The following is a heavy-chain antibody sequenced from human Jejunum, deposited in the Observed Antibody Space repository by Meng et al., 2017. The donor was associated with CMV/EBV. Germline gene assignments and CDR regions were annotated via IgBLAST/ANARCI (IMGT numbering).Heavy chain of an antibody. J-gene: IGHJ4*02. V-gene: IGHV4-4*02. CDR1: SISYLNW. CDR2: KSPTESS. CDR3: VRGRCTRTSCYKGAFDF. Sequence: SISYLNWWSWVRQSPGQGLEWLGEKSPTESSNYNPSLKSRVTISVDRSKNQFSLKLTSVTAADTAVYYCVRGRCTRTSCYKGAFDFWSQGTLVTVSS. D-gene: IGHD2-2*02.